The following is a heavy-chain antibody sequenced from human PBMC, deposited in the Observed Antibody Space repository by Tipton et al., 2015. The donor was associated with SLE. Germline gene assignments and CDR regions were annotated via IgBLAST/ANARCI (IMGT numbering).Heavy chain of an antibody. D-gene: IGHD2-15*01. J-gene: IGHJ6*03. Sequence: VQLVQSGAEVKKPGESLRISCKGSGYSFTGYWISWVRQMPGKGLEWMGKIDPSDSYTNYSPSFQGHVTISVDKSINTAYLQWSSLRASDTAMYYCARISPNCYFMDVWSKGTTVTVSS. CDR2: IDPSDSYT. CDR1: GYSFTGYW. CDR3: ARISPNCYFMDV. V-gene: IGHV5-10-1*01.